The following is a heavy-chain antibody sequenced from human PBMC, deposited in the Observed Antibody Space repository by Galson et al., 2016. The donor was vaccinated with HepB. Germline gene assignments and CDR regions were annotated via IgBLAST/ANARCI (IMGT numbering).Heavy chain of an antibody. CDR2: IWYDGSKK. D-gene: IGHD6-19*01. Sequence: SLRLSCAASGFTFSSYGMYWVRQSPGKGLEWVAVIWYDGSKKYYADSVKGRFTISRDNSKNTLYLQMNSLRAEDTALYYCARESDSSAWYVMDAWGKGTTVTVSS. CDR3: ARESDSSAWYVMDA. CDR1: GFTFSSYG. V-gene: IGHV3-33*01. J-gene: IGHJ6*04.